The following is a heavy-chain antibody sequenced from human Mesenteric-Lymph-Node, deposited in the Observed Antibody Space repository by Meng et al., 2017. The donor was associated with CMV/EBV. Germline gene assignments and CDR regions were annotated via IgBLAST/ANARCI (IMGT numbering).Heavy chain of an antibody. CDR2: IRAHNGDI. CDR3: ARGEGKEYFDF. V-gene: IGHV1-18*01. Sequence: SCKTSGYPFSTHAIIWVRQAPGQGLEWMGWIRAHNGDISYAQKFQGRFTVSIDTSTNTAYMELRSLRSDDTAVYYCARGEGKEYFDFWGQGTLVTVSS. J-gene: IGHJ4*02. CDR1: GYPFSTHA.